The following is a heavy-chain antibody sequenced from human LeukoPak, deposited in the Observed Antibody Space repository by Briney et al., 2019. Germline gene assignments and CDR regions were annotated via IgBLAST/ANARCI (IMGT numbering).Heavy chain of an antibody. J-gene: IGHJ4*02. Sequence: GGSLRLSCAPSGFTFSSYWMTWVRQAPGKGLEWVANRILDGSEKYYVDSVKGRFTISRDNAKNSLYLQMNSLRAEESVVYYCARAYYGDYVWGQGTLVTVSS. D-gene: IGHD4-17*01. CDR3: ARAYYGDYV. V-gene: IGHV3-7*04. CDR2: RILDGSEK. CDR1: GFTFSSYW.